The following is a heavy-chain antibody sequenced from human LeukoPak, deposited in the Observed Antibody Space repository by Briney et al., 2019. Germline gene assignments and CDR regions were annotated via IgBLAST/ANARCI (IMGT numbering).Heavy chain of an antibody. Sequence: GESLKISCAASGFTFSSYAMSWVRQAPGKGLEWVSAISGSGGSTYYADSVKGRFTISRDNSKNTLYLQMNSLRAEDTAVYYCANSRIRWQLDYWGQGTLVTVSS. CDR1: GFTFSSYA. V-gene: IGHV3-23*01. J-gene: IGHJ4*02. CDR2: ISGSGGST. CDR3: ANSRIRWQLDY. D-gene: IGHD4-23*01.